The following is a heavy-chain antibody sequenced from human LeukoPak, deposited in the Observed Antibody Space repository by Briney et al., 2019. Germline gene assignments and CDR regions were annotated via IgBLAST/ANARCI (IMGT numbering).Heavy chain of an antibody. CDR1: VYTFTCYG. J-gene: IGHJ4*02. CDR3: PSHVMTDFDY. V-gene: IGHV1-18*01. Sequence: SVTLRFSASVYTFTCYGTSWVRQAPGQGLEWMGWISAYNGNTNYAQKLQGRVTMTTATPTSTAYMELRSLRSDDTPVYYCPSHVMTDFDYWGQGTPVTVSS. D-gene: IGHD2-8*01. CDR2: ISAYNGNT.